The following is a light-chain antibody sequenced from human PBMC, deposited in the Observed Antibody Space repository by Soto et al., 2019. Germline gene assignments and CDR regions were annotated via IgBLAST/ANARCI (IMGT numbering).Light chain of an antibody. J-gene: IGKJ1*01. CDR3: QQYGSSPKT. V-gene: IGKV3D-15*01. CDR1: QSVNTN. Sequence: EIVMTQSTATLSVSPGERATLSCRASQSVNTNVAWYQQEPGQAPRLLIYGASTRATGIPARFSGSVSGTEFALTISRLEPEDFAVYYCQQYGSSPKTFGQGTKVDI. CDR2: GAS.